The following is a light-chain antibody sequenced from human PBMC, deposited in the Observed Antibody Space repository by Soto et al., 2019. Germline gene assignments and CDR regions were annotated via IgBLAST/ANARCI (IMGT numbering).Light chain of an antibody. CDR3: LQNNSYPVT. V-gene: IGKV3-20*01. J-gene: IGKJ1*01. CDR1: QSVSSSY. Sequence: EIVLTQSPGALSLYPGESATLSCRASQSVSSSYLAWYQQKPGQAPRLLIHGVSTRATGIPARFSGSGSGTEFTLTISSLQPEDFATYYCLQNNSYPVTFGQGTKVDIK. CDR2: GVS.